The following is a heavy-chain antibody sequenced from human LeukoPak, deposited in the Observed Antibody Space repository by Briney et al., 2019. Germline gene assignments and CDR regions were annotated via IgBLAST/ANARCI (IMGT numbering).Heavy chain of an antibody. CDR1: GFTFSSYA. Sequence: GGSLRLSCAASGFTFSSYAMHWVRQAPGKGLEWVAVISYDGSNKYYADSVKGRFTISRDNAKNSLYLQMNSLRAEDTAVYYCARSVVPAAMQYFQHWGQGTLVTVSS. CDR2: ISYDGSNK. J-gene: IGHJ1*01. V-gene: IGHV3-30-3*01. D-gene: IGHD2-2*01. CDR3: ARSVVPAAMQYFQH.